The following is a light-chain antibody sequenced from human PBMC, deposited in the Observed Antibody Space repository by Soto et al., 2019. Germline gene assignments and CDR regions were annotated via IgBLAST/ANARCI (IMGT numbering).Light chain of an antibody. V-gene: IGKV3-11*01. CDR2: DAS. CDR1: QSVSSY. J-gene: IGKJ5*01. CDR3: QQRSNLPPT. Sequence: EIVLTQSPATLSLSPGERATLSCRASQSVSSYLAWYQQKPGQAPRLLIYDASNRATGIPARFSGSGSGTDFTLTISSLEPEEFAVYYCQQRSNLPPTFVQGTRLEIK.